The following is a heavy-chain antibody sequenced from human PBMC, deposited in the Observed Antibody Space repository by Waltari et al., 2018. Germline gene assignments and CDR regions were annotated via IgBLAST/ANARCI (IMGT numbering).Heavy chain of an antibody. CDR1: GYSFTAYY. J-gene: IGHJ4*02. CDR3: ARVLSTVQLGIFAY. V-gene: IGHV1-2*06. D-gene: IGHD7-27*01. Sequence: QVQMVQSGAEVKKPGASVKVSCTASGYSFTAYYLHWVRQAPGQGLEWMGRINPNSGATIYAQLFQGRVTMTRDTSISTAYMEVSGLRSDDTAVYYCARVLSTVQLGIFAYWGQGTVVTVSS. CDR2: INPNSGAT.